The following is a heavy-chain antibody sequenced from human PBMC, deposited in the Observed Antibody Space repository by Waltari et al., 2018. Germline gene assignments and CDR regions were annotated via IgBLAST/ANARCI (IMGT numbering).Heavy chain of an antibody. V-gene: IGHV4-34*01. CDR2: INHSGST. CDR1: GGSFSGYY. CDR3: ARGGYDLVVVAAKPRGIDY. J-gene: IGHJ4*02. Sequence: QVQLQQWGAGLLKPSETLSLTCAVYGGSFSGYYWSWIRQPPGKGLEWIGEINHSGSTNYNPSLKSRVTISVDTSKNQFSLKLSSVTAADTAVYYCARGGYDLVVVAAKPRGIDYRGQGTLVTVSS. D-gene: IGHD2-15*01.